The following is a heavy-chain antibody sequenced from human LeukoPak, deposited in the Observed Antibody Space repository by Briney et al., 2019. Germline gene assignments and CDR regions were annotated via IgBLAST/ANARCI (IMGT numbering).Heavy chain of an antibody. J-gene: IGHJ3*02. Sequence: PSETLSLTCTVSGGSISSSTYYWGWIRQPPGKGLEWIGSIYYSGSTYYNPSLKSRVTISVDTSKNQFSLKLSSVTAADTAVYYCARDLLAYCGGDCVTGSFDIWGQGTMVTVSS. CDR2: IYYSGST. CDR1: GGSISSSTYY. D-gene: IGHD2-21*02. V-gene: IGHV4-39*07. CDR3: ARDLLAYCGGDCVTGSFDI.